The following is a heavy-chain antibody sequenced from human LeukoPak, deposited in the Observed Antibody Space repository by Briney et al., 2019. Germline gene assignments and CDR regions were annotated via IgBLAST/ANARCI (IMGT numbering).Heavy chain of an antibody. CDR1: GGTFSRYA. D-gene: IGHD5-12*01. Sequence: GSSVKVSCKASGGTFSRYAISWVGQAPGQGLEWMGGIIPIFGTANYAQKFQGRVTITADESTSTAYMEVSSLRSEDTAVYYCARAYSGYDFFDYWGQGILVTVSS. CDR2: IIPIFGTA. J-gene: IGHJ4*02. V-gene: IGHV1-69*01. CDR3: ARAYSGYDFFDY.